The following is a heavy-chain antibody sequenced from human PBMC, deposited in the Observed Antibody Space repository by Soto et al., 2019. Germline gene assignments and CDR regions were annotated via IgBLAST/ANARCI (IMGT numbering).Heavy chain of an antibody. CDR3: ASELERRYSY. V-gene: IGHV3-33*01. D-gene: IGHD1-1*01. Sequence: GGSLRLSCAASGFTFSSYGMHWVRQAPGKGLEWVAVMWYDGSNKYYADSVKGRFTISRDNSKNTLYLQMNSLRAEDTAVYYCASELERRYSYWRQGTLVTVSS. CDR1: GFTFSSYG. J-gene: IGHJ4*02. CDR2: MWYDGSNK.